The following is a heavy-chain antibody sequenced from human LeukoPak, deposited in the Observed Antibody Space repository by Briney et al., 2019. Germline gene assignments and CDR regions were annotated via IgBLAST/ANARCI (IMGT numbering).Heavy chain of an antibody. CDR3: ARARIAAADVFYYYYYMDV. CDR2: ISGYNGNT. CDR1: GYTFTSYG. Sequence: ASVKVSCRASGYTFTSYGISWVRQAPGQGLEWMGWISGYNGNTNYAQKFQGRVTITADKSTSTAYMELSSLRSEDTAVYYCARARIAAADVFYYYYYMDVWGTGTTVTVSS. V-gene: IGHV1-18*01. J-gene: IGHJ6*03. D-gene: IGHD6-13*01.